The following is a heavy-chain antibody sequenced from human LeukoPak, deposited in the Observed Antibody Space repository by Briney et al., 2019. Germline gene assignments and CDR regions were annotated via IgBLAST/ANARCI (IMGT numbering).Heavy chain of an antibody. V-gene: IGHV3-33*01. D-gene: IGHD4-23*01. CDR1: GFTFSSYG. J-gene: IGHJ3*02. CDR2: IWYDGSNK. Sequence: GGSLRLSCAASGFTFSSYGMHWVRQAPCKGLEWVAVIWYDGSNKYYADSVKGRFTISRDNSKNTLYLQMNSLRAEDTAVYYCARDPIPFYGGNSDDAFDIWGQGTMVTVSS. CDR3: ARDPIPFYGGNSDDAFDI.